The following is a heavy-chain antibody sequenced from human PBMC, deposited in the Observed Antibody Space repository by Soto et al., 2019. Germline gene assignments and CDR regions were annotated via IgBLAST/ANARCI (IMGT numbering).Heavy chain of an antibody. CDR3: TTPRYSSSWYYYYYGMDV. Sequence: EVQLVESGGGLVQPGGSLKLSCAASGFTFSGSAMHWVRQASGKGLEWVGRIRSKANSYATAYAASVKGRFTISRDDSKTTAYLQMNSLETEDTAVYYCTTPRYSSSWYYYYYGMDVWGQGTTVTVSS. J-gene: IGHJ6*02. D-gene: IGHD6-13*01. CDR1: GFTFSGSA. CDR2: IRSKANSYAT. V-gene: IGHV3-73*02.